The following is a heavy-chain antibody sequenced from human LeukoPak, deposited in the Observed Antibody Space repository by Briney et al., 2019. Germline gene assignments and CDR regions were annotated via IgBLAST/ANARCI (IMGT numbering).Heavy chain of an antibody. Sequence: PGGSLRLSCAASGFTFSSYWMSWVRQAPGKGLEWVANIKQDGSEKYYVDSVTGRFTISRDNAKNSLFLQMNSLRAEDSAVYYCATDLGSTTLDYWGQGTLVTVSS. J-gene: IGHJ4*02. V-gene: IGHV3-7*01. CDR3: ATDLGSTTLDY. CDR2: IKQDGSEK. CDR1: GFTFSSYW. D-gene: IGHD3-9*01.